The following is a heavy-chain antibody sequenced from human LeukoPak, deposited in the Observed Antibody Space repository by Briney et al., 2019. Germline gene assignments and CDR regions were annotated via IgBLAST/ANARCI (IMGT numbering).Heavy chain of an antibody. Sequence: PGRSLRLSCAASGFTFSSYALHWVRQAPGKGLEWVALMSYDGGNKYYADSVKGRFTISRDNSKNTLYLQMNSLRAEDTAVYYCARVGDYENSGSQPFDYWGQGTLVTVSS. CDR1: GFTFSSYA. CDR3: ARVGDYENSGSQPFDY. V-gene: IGHV3-30-3*01. J-gene: IGHJ4*02. D-gene: IGHD3-22*01. CDR2: MSYDGGNK.